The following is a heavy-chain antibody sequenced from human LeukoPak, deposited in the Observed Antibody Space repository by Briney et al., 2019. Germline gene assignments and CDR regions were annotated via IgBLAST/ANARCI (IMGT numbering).Heavy chain of an antibody. CDR1: GFTFSSYW. CDR3: ARAWAPVGADYLDY. V-gene: IGHV3-7*01. CDR2: IRQDGSGK. D-gene: IGHD1-26*01. J-gene: IGHJ4*02. Sequence: PGGSLRLSCAASGFTFSSYWMSWVRQAPGKGLEWVANIRQDGSGKYYVDSVKGRFTISRDNAKNSLYLQMNSLRAEDTAVYYCARAWAPVGADYLDYWGQGTLVTVSS.